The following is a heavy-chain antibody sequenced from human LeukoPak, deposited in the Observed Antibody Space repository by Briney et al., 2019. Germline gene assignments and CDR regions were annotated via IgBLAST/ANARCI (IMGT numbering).Heavy chain of an antibody. CDR3: AKRGIVIRGLLIIGFHKEAYYFDH. D-gene: IGHD3-10*01. CDR1: GITISNYA. CDR2: ISGGAGCT. J-gene: IGHJ4*02. Sequence: PGGSLRLSCVVSGITISNYAMSWVRQAPSKGLEWVSGISGGAGCTSYADSVKGRFTISRDNSRNTVYLQMHNLRAEDTAVYFCAKRGIVIRGLLIIGFHKEAYYFDHWGQGILVTVSS. V-gene: IGHV3-23*01.